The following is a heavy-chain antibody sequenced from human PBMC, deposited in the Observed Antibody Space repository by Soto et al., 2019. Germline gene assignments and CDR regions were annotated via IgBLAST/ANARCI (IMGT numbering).Heavy chain of an antibody. CDR1: GFTFSSYA. V-gene: IGHV3-23*01. Sequence: ASVKVSCAASGFTFSSYAMSWVRQAPGKGLEWVSAISGSGGSTYYADSVKGRFTISRDNSKNTLYLQMNSLRAEDTAVYYCAKDQIVGATTAFDIWGQGTMVTVSS. D-gene: IGHD1-26*01. CDR2: ISGSGGST. CDR3: AKDQIVGATTAFDI. J-gene: IGHJ3*02.